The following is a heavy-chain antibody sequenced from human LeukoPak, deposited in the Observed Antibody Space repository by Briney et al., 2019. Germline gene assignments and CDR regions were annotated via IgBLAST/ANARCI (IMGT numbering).Heavy chain of an antibody. Sequence: GASVKVSCKASGYTFINYGINWVRQAPGQGLEWMGWISAYNDNTNYAQSLQGRVTMTTDTSTSTVYMEMRSLTSDDTAVYYCARDLDQYNGRFGGFGHDFWGQGTLVTVSS. V-gene: IGHV1-18*01. CDR3: ARDLDQYNGRFGGFGHDF. CDR2: ISAYNDNT. CDR1: GYTFINYG. D-gene: IGHD3-10*01. J-gene: IGHJ4*02.